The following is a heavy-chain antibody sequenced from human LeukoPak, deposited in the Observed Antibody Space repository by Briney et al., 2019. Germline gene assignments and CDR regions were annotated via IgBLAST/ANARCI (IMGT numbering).Heavy chain of an antibody. V-gene: IGHV4-59*01. J-gene: IGHJ4*02. D-gene: IGHD6-13*01. CDR1: GGSISSYY. CDR3: ARNYQYSSSYYY. CDR2: IYDIGST. Sequence: SETLSLTCTVSGGSISSYYWSWIRQPPGKGLEWIGYIYDIGSTNYNPSLKSRVTISVDTSKNQFSLKLSSVSAADTAVYYCARNYQYSSSYYYWGRGTLVTVSS.